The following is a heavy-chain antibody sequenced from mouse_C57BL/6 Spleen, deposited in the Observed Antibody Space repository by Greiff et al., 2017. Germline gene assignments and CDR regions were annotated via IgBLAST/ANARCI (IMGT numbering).Heavy chain of an antibody. CDR2: IDPNSGGT. V-gene: IGHV1-72*01. CDR1: GYTFTSYW. Sequence: VKLQQPGAELVKPGASVKLSCKASGYTFTSYWMHWVKQRPGRGLEWIGRIDPNSGGTKYNEKFKSKATLTVDKPSSTAYMQLSSLTSEDSAVYYCARSSITTVVDFDYWGQGTTLTVSS. J-gene: IGHJ2*01. D-gene: IGHD1-1*01. CDR3: ARSSITTVVDFDY.